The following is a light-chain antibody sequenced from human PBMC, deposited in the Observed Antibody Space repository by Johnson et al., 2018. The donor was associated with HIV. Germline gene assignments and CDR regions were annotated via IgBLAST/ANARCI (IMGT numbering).Light chain of an antibody. J-gene: IGLJ1*01. CDR3: GTWDSSLSVYV. V-gene: IGLV1-51*02. CDR1: SSNIGNNY. Sequence: QAVLTQPPSVSAAPGQKVTISCSGSSSNIGNNYVSWYQQLLGTAPKLLIYENNKRPSGIPDRFSGSKSGTSATLGITGLQTGDEADYYCGTWDSSLSVYVFGTGTKVTVL. CDR2: ENN.